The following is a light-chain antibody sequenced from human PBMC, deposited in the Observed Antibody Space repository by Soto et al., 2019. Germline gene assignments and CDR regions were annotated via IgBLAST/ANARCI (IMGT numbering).Light chain of an antibody. CDR2: DAS. CDR3: QQYNGYFRT. J-gene: IGKJ2*01. CDR1: QSISRG. Sequence: DTKMTQYPSTLSASVGVRVTITCRASQSISRGLAWYQHKPGKAPKLLIYDASSLESGVPSRFSGSGSGTEFTLIISILQPDDFATYYCQQYNGYFRTFGQWTKLQI. V-gene: IGKV1-5*01.